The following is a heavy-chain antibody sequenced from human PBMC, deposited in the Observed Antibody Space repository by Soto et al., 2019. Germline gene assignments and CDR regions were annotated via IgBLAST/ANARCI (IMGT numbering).Heavy chain of an antibody. D-gene: IGHD3-10*02. CDR1: GGTFSSYA. Sequence: QVQLVQSGAEVKKPGSSVKVSCKASGGTFSSYAISWVRQAPGQGLEWMGGIIPIFGTANYAQKFQGRVTITADESTSIAYMELSSLRSEDTAVYYCARGVARFGDFVDNYYYYGMDVWGQGTTVTVS. V-gene: IGHV1-69*01. CDR2: IIPIFGTA. J-gene: IGHJ6*02. CDR3: ARGVARFGDFVDNYYYYGMDV.